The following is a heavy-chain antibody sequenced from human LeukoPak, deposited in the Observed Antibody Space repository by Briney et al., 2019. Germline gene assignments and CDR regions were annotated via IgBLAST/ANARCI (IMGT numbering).Heavy chain of an antibody. CDR2: MNPNSGNT. CDR1: GYTFTSYD. Sequence: ASVKVSCKASGYTFTSYDINWVRQATGQGLEWMGWMNPNSGNTGYAQKFQGRVTMTRNTSISTAYMELSSLRSEDTAVYYCAKGPKWSGYYTPSYYYYYYMDVWGKGTTVTVSS. CDR3: AKGPKWSGYYTPSYYYYYYMDV. D-gene: IGHD3-3*01. J-gene: IGHJ6*03. V-gene: IGHV1-8*01.